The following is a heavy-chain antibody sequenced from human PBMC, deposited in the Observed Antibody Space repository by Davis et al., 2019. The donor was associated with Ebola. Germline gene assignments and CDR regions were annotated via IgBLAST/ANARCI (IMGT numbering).Heavy chain of an antibody. CDR1: GFTVSNNY. CDR3: EAGNGGFDM. J-gene: IGHJ3*02. D-gene: IGHD4-23*01. V-gene: IGHV3-66*02. CDR2: VFSTGYT. Sequence: PGESLKISCAASGFTVSNNYISWVRQAPGEGLEWVSIVFSTGYTYHSDSVRGRFTISRDKSKNTVFLHMDSLTLGDTAMYYCEAGNGGFDMWGQGTMVTVSS.